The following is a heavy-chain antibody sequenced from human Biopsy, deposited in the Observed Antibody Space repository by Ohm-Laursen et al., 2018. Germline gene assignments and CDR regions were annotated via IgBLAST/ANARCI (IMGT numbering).Heavy chain of an antibody. CDR2: ISPKSGDT. CDR1: GFSFTGYY. Sequence: ASVKVSCKASGFSFTGYYIHWVRQAPGPGLEWMGWISPKSGDTNYAHKFQGNITMTRDTSMSTTYMKMSRLRCDDTAVYYCALQSVAQMKNFDYWGQGTLVTVSS. J-gene: IGHJ4*02. V-gene: IGHV1-2*02. CDR3: ALQSVAQMKNFDY. D-gene: IGHD6-19*01.